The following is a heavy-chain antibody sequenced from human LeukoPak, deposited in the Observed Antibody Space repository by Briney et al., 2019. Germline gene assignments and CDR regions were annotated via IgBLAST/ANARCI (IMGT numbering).Heavy chain of an antibody. CDR2: INPNSGGT. CDR3: ARETGVVPAAKSFDP. D-gene: IGHD2-2*01. CDR1: GYTFTGYY. Sequence: ASVKVSCKASGYTFTGYYMHWVRQAPGQGLEWMGWINPNSGGTNYAQKFQGGVTMTRDTSISTAYMELSRLRSDDTAVYYCARETGVVPAAKSFDPWGQGTLVTVSS. J-gene: IGHJ5*02. V-gene: IGHV1-2*02.